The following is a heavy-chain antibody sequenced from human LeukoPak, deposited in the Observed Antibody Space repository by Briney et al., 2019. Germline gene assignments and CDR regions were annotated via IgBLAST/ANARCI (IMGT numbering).Heavy chain of an antibody. CDR1: GYTFTSYG. V-gene: IGHV1-18*01. CDR3: ARDRPYGDYVAPRRTFDY. CDR2: ISAYNGNT. Sequence: ASVKVSCKASGYTFTSYGISWVRQAPGQGLEWMGWISAYNGNTNYAQKLQGRVTMTTDTPTSTAYMELRSLRSDDTAVYYCARDRPYGDYVAPRRTFDYWGQGTLVTVSS. J-gene: IGHJ4*02. D-gene: IGHD4-17*01.